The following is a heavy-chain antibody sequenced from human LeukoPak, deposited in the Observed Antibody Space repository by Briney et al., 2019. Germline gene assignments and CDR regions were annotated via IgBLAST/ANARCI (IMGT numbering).Heavy chain of an antibody. V-gene: IGHV3-53*01. CDR3: TSRVVVPAAISDY. CDR2: VYSGGTT. D-gene: IGHD2-2*01. CDR1: GFTVSXXX. Sequence: AASGFTVSXXXXXXVXXXPGXXXXXVSVVYSGGTTYYADSVKGRFTISKDNSNNTLYLQMNSLRAEDTAVYYCTSRVVVPAAISDYWGQGTLVTVSS. J-gene: IGHJ4*02.